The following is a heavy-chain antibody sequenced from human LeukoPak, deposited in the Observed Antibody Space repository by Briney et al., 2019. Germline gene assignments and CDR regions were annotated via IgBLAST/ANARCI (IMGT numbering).Heavy chain of an antibody. CDR2: IKQDGSET. J-gene: IGHJ4*02. CDR3: ARAHPGDYSDFQFDY. D-gene: IGHD4-11*01. Sequence: QAGGSLRLSCATSGFIFSNYWMSWVRQAPGKGLEWVANIKQDGSETYYVDSVKGRFTISRDNAKNSLYLQMNSLRAEDTAVYYCARAHPGDYSDFQFDYWGQGTLVTVSS. CDR1: GFIFSNYW. V-gene: IGHV3-7*01.